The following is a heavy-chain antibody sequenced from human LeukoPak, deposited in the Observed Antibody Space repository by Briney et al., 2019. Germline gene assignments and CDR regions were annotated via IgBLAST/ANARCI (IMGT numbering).Heavy chain of an antibody. CDR2: ISGSGGST. Sequence: PGGSLRLSCAASGFTFSSYAMSWVRQAPGKGLEWVSAISGSGGSTYYADSVKGRFTISRDNSKNTLYPQMNSLRAEDTAVYYCARTHPRIGYCSSTSCYYALDIWGQGTMVTVSS. V-gene: IGHV3-23*01. D-gene: IGHD2-2*01. J-gene: IGHJ3*02. CDR3: ARTHPRIGYCSSTSCYYALDI. CDR1: GFTFSSYA.